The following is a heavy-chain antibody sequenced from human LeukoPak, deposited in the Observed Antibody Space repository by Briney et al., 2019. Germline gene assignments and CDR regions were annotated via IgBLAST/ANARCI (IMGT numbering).Heavy chain of an antibody. CDR1: GFTLSNYV. CDR2: ISADGINK. V-gene: IGHV3-30-3*01. Sequence: PGGSLRLSCAASGFTLSNYVLHWVRQAPGQGLEWVAVISADGINKYYADSVKGRFTISRDNSKNTLFLQMNSLRAEDTAVYYCARSVASGGYYLDYWGQGTLVTVSS. CDR3: ARSVASGGYYLDY. J-gene: IGHJ4*02. D-gene: IGHD3-22*01.